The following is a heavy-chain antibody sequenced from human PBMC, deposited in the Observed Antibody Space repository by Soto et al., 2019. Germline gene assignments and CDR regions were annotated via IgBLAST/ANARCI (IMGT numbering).Heavy chain of an antibody. D-gene: IGHD1-26*01. J-gene: IGHJ4*02. V-gene: IGHV3-64*01. Sequence: EVPLVESGGGLVQPGGSLRLSCAASGFTFSSYAMHWVRQAPGKGLEYLSTISRNGGSTYYANSVKGRFTISRDNSKNTLYLQMGSLRAEDMAVYYCAREGGSYYFDYWGQGTLVTVSS. CDR3: AREGGSYYFDY. CDR1: GFTFSSYA. CDR2: ISRNGGST.